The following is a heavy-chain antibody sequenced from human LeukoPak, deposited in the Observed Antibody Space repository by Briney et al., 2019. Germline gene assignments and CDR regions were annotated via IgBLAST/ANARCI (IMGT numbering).Heavy chain of an antibody. V-gene: IGHV3-66*01. CDR1: GFTVSSNY. J-gene: IGHJ4*02. Sequence: PGGSLRLSCVASGFTVSSNYMSWVRQAPGKGMEWLSFFYSGGSTYYADSMNGRFTMSRDNSKNTLYLQMNGLRVEDTAVYYCARVSPFDYWGQGTQVTVSS. CDR2: FYSGGST. CDR3: ARVSPFDY.